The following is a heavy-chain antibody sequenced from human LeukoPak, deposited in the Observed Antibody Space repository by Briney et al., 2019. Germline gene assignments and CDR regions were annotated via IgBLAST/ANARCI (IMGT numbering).Heavy chain of an antibody. D-gene: IGHD3-10*01. Sequence: SETLSLTCTVSGGSISSYYWSWIRQPAGKGLEWIGHIYTSGATNYNPSLKSRVTMSIDTSKNQFSLKLSSVTAADTAVYYCARDAKYYYGSRTYFFFEYWGQGTLLTVSS. V-gene: IGHV4-4*07. CDR3: ARDAKYYYGSRTYFFFEY. CDR1: GGSISSYY. CDR2: IYTSGAT. J-gene: IGHJ4*02.